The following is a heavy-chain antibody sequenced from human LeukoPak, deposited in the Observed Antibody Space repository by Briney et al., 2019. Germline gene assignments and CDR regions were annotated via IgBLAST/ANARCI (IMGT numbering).Heavy chain of an antibody. J-gene: IGHJ6*03. CDR2: IYTSGST. CDR1: GGSFSGYY. V-gene: IGHV4-59*10. D-gene: IGHD5-18*01. Sequence: SETLSLTCAVYGGSFSGYYWSWIRQPAGKGLEWIGRIYTSGSTNYNPSLKSRVTMSVDTSKNQFSLKLSSVTAADTAVYYCARCGYKYGSLPYYYMDVWGKGTTVTISS. CDR3: ARCGYKYGSLPYYYMDV.